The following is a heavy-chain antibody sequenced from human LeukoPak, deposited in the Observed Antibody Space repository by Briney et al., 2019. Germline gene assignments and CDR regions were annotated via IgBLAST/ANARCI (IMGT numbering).Heavy chain of an antibody. D-gene: IGHD1-26*01. J-gene: IGHJ4*02. CDR1: GFFFNTNA. Sequence: GGSLRLSCAASGFFFNTNAMSWVRQAPGKGLEWVAVISYDGSNKYYADSVKGRFTISRDNSKNTLYLQMNSLRAEDTAVYYCARSRRRELLRTYFDYWGQGTLVTVSS. V-gene: IGHV3-30*03. CDR3: ARSRRRELLRTYFDY. CDR2: ISYDGSNK.